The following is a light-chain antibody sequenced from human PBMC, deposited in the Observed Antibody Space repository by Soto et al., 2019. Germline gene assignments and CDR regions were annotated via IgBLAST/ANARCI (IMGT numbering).Light chain of an antibody. CDR2: DVS. CDR3: QQYTNYPWT. V-gene: IGKV1-5*01. CDR1: QSISSW. Sequence: DIQMTQSPPTLSASVGDRVTITCRASQSISSWLAWYQQRPGKAPNLLIYDVSSLESGIPSRFSGSGSGTEFTLTISIRQPDDFATYYCQQYTNYPWTFGQGTKVEIK. J-gene: IGKJ1*01.